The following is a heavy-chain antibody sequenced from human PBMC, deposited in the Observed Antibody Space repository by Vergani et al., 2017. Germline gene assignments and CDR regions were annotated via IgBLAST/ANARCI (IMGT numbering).Heavy chain of an antibody. J-gene: IGHJ6*03. Sequence: QLQLQESGSGLVKPSQTLTLTCAVSGDSITNGGFSWNWIRQPPGKGPEWIGYIFPSGNSDYNPSLKNRVSISLDKSKNQFSLWVNSVTAADTAVYFCARASLRALVGYYYYMDVCGKGKAVVVSS. D-gene: IGHD3-16*02. CDR1: GDSITNGGFS. V-gene: IGHV4-30-2*01. CDR2: IFPSGNS. CDR3: ARASLRALVGYYYYMDV.